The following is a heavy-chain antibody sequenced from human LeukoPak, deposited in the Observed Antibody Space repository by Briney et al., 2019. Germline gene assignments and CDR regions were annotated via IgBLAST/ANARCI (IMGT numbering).Heavy chain of an antibody. Sequence: GASVKVSCKASGSTFTGYYMHWVRQAPGQGLEWMGCINPNSGGTKYAQKFQGRVTITADKSTSTAYMELSSLRSEDTAVYYCARPPDSSGFNFDYWGQGTLVTVSS. CDR1: GSTFTGYY. J-gene: IGHJ4*02. V-gene: IGHV1-2*02. CDR3: ARPPDSSGFNFDY. CDR2: INPNSGGT. D-gene: IGHD3-22*01.